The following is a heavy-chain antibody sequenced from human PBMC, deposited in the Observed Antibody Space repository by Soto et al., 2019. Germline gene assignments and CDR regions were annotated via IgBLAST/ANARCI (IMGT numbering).Heavy chain of an antibody. CDR2: IKSKTDVGTT. CDR3: TTDPFQDNTDGTATLDY. Sequence: EVQLVESGGGLVQPGGSLRLSCAASGFTFSNAWMSWVRQAPGKGLEWVGRIKSKTDVGTTDYAAPVKGRFTISRDDSKNTLYLQMNSLKTEDTAVYYCTTDPFQDNTDGTATLDYWGQGTLVTVSS. J-gene: IGHJ4*02. D-gene: IGHD2-21*02. V-gene: IGHV3-15*01. CDR1: GFTFSNAW.